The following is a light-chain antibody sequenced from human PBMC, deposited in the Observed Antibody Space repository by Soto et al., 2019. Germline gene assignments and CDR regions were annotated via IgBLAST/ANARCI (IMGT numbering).Light chain of an antibody. V-gene: IGKV3-15*01. Sequence: EIVSTQSPAILSLSPGERATLSCRASQSISRSLAWYQQKPGQAPRLLXSDASTRATGIPARFSGSGSGTEFTLTISSLQSEDFALYYCHQYNSWPPGTFGQGTKVDNK. CDR2: DAS. CDR3: HQYNSWPPGT. J-gene: IGKJ2*01. CDR1: QSISRS.